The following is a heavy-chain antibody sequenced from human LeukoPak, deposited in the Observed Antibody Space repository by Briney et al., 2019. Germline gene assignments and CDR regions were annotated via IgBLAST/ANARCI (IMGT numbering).Heavy chain of an antibody. CDR1: GLTVTNAW. CDR3: TTGIRGD. CDR2: IASRTDGGAT. J-gene: IGHJ4*02. V-gene: IGHV3-15*07. D-gene: IGHD3-10*01. Sequence: GGSLRLSCSASGLTVTNAWMNWVRQAPGEGLDWVGRIASRTDGGATDYAAPVKGRFTISRDDSKNTLNLQMNSLKTEDTAVYYCTTGIRGDWGQGTLVTVSS.